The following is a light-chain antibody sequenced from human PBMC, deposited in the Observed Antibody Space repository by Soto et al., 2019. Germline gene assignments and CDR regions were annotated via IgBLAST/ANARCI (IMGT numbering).Light chain of an antibody. Sequence: SYELTQPLSVSVAQGQTARITCGGSNIGSKNVHWYQQKPGQAPVLVIYRDSNRPSGIPERFSGSNSGNTATLTISRVQAGDEADYYCQVWDSSLVVFGGGTKLTVL. J-gene: IGLJ2*01. V-gene: IGLV3-9*01. CDR1: NIGSKN. CDR3: QVWDSSLVV. CDR2: RDS.